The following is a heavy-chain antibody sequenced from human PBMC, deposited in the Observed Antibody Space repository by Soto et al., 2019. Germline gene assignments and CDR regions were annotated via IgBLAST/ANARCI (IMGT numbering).Heavy chain of an antibody. CDR1: GFTFSSYS. J-gene: IGHJ4*02. CDR3: ARILNGDPDYFDY. V-gene: IGHV3-21*01. Sequence: EVQLVESGGGLVKPGGSLRLSCVASGFTFSSYSMNWVRQAPGKGLEWVSSISSSSSYIYYADSVKGRFTISRDNAKNSLYLQMNSLRAEDTAVYYCARILNGDPDYFDYWGQGTLVTVSS. CDR2: ISSSSSYI. D-gene: IGHD4-17*01.